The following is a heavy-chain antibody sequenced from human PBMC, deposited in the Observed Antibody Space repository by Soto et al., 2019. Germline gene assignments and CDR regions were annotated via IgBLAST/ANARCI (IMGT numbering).Heavy chain of an antibody. V-gene: IGHV3-48*02. CDR3: ARASPDY. J-gene: IGHJ4*02. CDR2: ISSSSSTI. Sequence: EVQLVESGGGLVQPGGSLRLSCAASGFTFSTYNMNWVRQAPGKGLEWVSYISSSSSTIYYADSVRGRFTISRDNAKNLMFLQMNRLRDEDTAVYYCARASPDYWGQGTLVTVSS. CDR1: GFTFSTYN.